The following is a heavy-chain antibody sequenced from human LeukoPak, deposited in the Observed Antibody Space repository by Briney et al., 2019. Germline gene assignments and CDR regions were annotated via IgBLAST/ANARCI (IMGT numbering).Heavy chain of an antibody. D-gene: IGHD2-2*01. J-gene: IGHJ6*02. V-gene: IGHV4-34*01. CDR2: INHSGST. CDR3: ARDLAYCSSTSCPPYGMDV. Sequence: PSETLSLTCAVYGGSFSGYYWSWIRQPPGKGLEWIGEINHSGSTNYNPSLKSRVTISVDTSKNQFSLKLSSVTAADTAVYYCARDLAYCSSTSCPPYGMDVWGQGTTVTVSS. CDR1: GGSFSGYY.